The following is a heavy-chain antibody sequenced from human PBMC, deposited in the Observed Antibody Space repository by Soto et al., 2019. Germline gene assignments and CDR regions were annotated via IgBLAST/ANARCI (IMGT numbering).Heavy chain of an antibody. J-gene: IGHJ4*02. CDR1: GYTFTGYY. Sequence: GASVKVSCKASGYTFTGYYVHWVRQAPGQGLEWMGWINPNNGDTNYAQKFQGRVTMARDTSITTAHMELSRLRSDDTAVYYCARGRSVAGKKFDYWGQGTLVTVSS. CDR3: ARGRSVAGKKFDY. CDR2: INPNNGDT. V-gene: IGHV1-2*02. D-gene: IGHD6-19*01.